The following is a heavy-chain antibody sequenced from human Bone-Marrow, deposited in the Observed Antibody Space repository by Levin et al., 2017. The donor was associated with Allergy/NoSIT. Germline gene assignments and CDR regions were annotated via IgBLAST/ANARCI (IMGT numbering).Heavy chain of an antibody. CDR2: IYHSGST. V-gene: IGHV4-38-2*02. CDR3: AREYYMDV. CDR1: GYSISSDYY. J-gene: IGHJ6*03. Sequence: PSETLSLTCAVSGYSISSDYYWGWIRQPPGEGLEWIGNIYHSGSTYYNPSLKSRVTISVDTSKNQFSLKVTSVTAADTAVYFCAREYYMDVWGKGTTVTVSS.